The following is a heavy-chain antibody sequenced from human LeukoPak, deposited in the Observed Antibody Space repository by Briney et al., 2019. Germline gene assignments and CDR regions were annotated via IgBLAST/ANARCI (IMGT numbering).Heavy chain of an antibody. CDR1: GGSISSTIYY. J-gene: IGHJ5*02. Sequence: PSETLSLTCSVSGGSISSTIYYWGWVRQPPGKGLEWIGSIYFNAGSTFYNPSLKRRATLSVDTSKNQFSLSLSSVTAADTAVYYCARPLYNGWDQFDPWGQGTLVTVSS. CDR3: ARPLYNGWDQFDP. CDR2: IYFNAGST. D-gene: IGHD1-1*01. V-gene: IGHV4-39*01.